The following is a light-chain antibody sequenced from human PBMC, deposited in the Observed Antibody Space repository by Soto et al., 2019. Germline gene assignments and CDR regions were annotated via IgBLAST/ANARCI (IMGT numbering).Light chain of an antibody. CDR3: QHYNSYSEA. CDR1: QTISSW. J-gene: IGKJ1*01. V-gene: IGKV1-5*03. Sequence: DIQMTQSPSTLSRSVGDRVTITSRASQTISSWLAWYQQKPGKAPKLLIYKASTVKSGVPSRFSGSGSGTEFTLTIRSLQPDDFATYYCQHYNSYSEAFGQGTKV. CDR2: KAS.